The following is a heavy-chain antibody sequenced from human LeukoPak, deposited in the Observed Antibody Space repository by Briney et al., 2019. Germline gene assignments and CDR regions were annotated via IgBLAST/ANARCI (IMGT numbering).Heavy chain of an antibody. D-gene: IGHD3-22*01. CDR3: ARDLVGGYDSSATMGY. Sequence: GGSLRLSCAASGFTFSSYSMHWVRQAPGKGLEYVSVISSNGGSTYYASSVKGRFTISRDNSKNTLYLQMGSLRAEDMAVYYCARDLVGGYDSSATMGYWGQGTLVTVSS. CDR2: ISSNGGST. CDR1: GFTFSSYS. J-gene: IGHJ4*02. V-gene: IGHV3-64*01.